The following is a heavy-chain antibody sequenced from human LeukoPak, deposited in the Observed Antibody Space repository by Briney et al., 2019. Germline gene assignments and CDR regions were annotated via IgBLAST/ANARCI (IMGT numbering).Heavy chain of an antibody. CDR3: ARGKWRWELRSTLDY. J-gene: IGHJ4*02. CDR1: GFTFTSSA. CDR2: IVVGSGNT. V-gene: IGHV1-58*01. Sequence: AASVKVSCKASGFTFTSSAVQWVRQARGQRLEWIGWIVVGSGNTNYAQKFQERVTITRDMSTSTAYMELSSLRSEDTAVYYCARGKWRWELRSTLDYWGQGTLVTVSS. D-gene: IGHD1-26*01.